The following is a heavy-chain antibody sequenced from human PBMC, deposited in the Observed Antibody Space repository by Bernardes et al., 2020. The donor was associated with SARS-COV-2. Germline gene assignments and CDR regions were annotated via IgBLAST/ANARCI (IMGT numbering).Heavy chain of an antibody. CDR1: GYTFTNYD. CDR3: ARGPIGVAGTRVFDWFDP. D-gene: IGHD6-19*01. J-gene: IGHJ5*02. CDR2: MNPDSGNT. V-gene: IGHV1-8*01. Sequence: ASLKDSCKASGYTFTNYDINWVRQAAGQGLEWMGWMNPDSGNTGYAQKFQGRITMTRNTSISTAYMELSSLRSEDTAVYYCARGPIGVAGTRVFDWFDPWGQGTLVTVSS.